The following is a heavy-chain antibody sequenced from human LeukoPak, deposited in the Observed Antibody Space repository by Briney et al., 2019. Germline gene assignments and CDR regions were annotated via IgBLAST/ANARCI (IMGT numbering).Heavy chain of an antibody. V-gene: IGHV4-34*01. Sequence: SETLSLTCAVYGGSFSGYYWSWIRQPPGKGLEWIGEINHSGSTNYNPSLKSRVTISVDTSKNQFSLKLSSVTAADTAVYYCASEVDSSGYYGYYFDYWGQGTLVTVSP. CDR3: ASEVDSSGYYGYYFDY. CDR2: INHSGST. CDR1: GGSFSGYY. D-gene: IGHD3-22*01. J-gene: IGHJ4*02.